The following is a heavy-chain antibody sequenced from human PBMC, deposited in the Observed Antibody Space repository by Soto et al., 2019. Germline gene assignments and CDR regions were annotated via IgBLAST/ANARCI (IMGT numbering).Heavy chain of an antibody. D-gene: IGHD5-18*01. CDR1: GGTFSTSV. V-gene: IGHV1-69*13. J-gene: IGHJ4*02. CDR2: IIPISGTA. Sequence: SVKVSCKASGGTFSTSVISWVRQAPGQGLEWMGGIIPISGTANYAQKFQGRVTITADESTSTAYMDLSSLRSEDTAMYYCTRPRYSYGYSFALRGQRTLDTGSS. CDR3: TRPRYSYGYSFAL.